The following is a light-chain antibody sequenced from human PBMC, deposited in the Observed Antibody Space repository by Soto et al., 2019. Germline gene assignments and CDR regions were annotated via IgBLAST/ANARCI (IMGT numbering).Light chain of an antibody. J-gene: IGLJ1*01. Sequence: QLVLTQPPSASGTPGQRVTISCSGSSSNIGRNTVNWYQQLPGTAPKLLLYSNNQRPSGVPDRFSGSKSGTSASLAISGLQSEDEADYYCAAWDDSLNGYVFGTGTKLTVL. CDR1: SSNIGRNT. CDR3: AAWDDSLNGYV. V-gene: IGLV1-44*01. CDR2: SNN.